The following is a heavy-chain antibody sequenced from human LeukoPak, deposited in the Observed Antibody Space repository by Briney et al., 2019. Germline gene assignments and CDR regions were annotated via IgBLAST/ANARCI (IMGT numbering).Heavy chain of an antibody. V-gene: IGHV4-34*01. J-gene: IGHJ4*02. D-gene: IGHD1-26*01. Sequence: SETLSLTCAVYGGSFSGYYWSWIRQPPGKGLEWIGEINHSGSTNYNPSPKSRVTISLDKSKNQFSLKLRSVTAADTAVYYCAREEMPGKFDYWGQGTLVTVSS. CDR3: AREEMPGKFDY. CDR2: INHSGST. CDR1: GGSFSGYY.